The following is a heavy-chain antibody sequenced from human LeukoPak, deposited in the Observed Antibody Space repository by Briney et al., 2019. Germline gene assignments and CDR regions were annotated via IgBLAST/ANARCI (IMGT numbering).Heavy chain of an antibody. Sequence: GGSLTLTCTASGCSFNSFSYNWARQLPGKGLGRVSSISIFGSYIYDAASVKGRFTISRDNAKDSLYLQMNSLRAEDTAVYYCARGFWSGYWYFDYWGQGTLVTVSS. J-gene: IGHJ4*02. CDR2: ISIFGSYI. CDR1: GCSFNSFS. CDR3: ARGFWSGYWYFDY. V-gene: IGHV3-21*01. D-gene: IGHD3-3*01.